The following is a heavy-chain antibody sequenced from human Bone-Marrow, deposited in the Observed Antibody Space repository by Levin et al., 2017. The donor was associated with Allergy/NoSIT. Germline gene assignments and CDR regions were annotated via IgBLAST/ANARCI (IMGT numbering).Heavy chain of an antibody. J-gene: IGHJ4*02. Sequence: GESLKISCKASGYNFKSYGISWVRQAPGQGLEWMGWISNFNGKTNYAQKFQGRVTMTTDTSTSTAYMEMRSLRSDDTAVYYCARDCNTESCYTGGQFDHWGQGTLVSVSS. V-gene: IGHV1-18*01. CDR2: ISNFNGKT. CDR1: GYNFKSYG. D-gene: IGHD2-2*02. CDR3: ARDCNTESCYTGGQFDH.